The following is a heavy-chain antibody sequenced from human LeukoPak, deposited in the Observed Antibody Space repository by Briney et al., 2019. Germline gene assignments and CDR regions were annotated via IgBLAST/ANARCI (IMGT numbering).Heavy chain of an antibody. CDR2: IIPIFGTA. Sequence: ASVKVSCKASGGTFSSYAISWVRQAPGQGREWMGGIIPIFGTANYAQKFQGRVTITTDELTSTAYMEVSSLRSQDTSAYYCARDRYNWNYGYYYYMDVWGKRTTVTVSS. J-gene: IGHJ6*03. V-gene: IGHV1-69*05. D-gene: IGHD1-7*01. CDR3: ARDRYNWNYGYYYYMDV. CDR1: GGTFSSYA.